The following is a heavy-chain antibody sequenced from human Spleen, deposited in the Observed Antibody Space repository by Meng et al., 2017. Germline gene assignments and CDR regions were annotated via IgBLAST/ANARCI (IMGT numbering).Heavy chain of an antibody. CDR2: IYYSGST. CDR1: GGSISSSSYY. CDR3: AVANDSSGYYYDEGAFSPHYFDY. V-gene: IGHV4-39*07. D-gene: IGHD3-22*01. J-gene: IGHJ4*02. Sequence: SETLSLTCTVSGGSISSSSYYWGWIRQPPGKGLEWIGSIYYSGSTYYNPSLKSRVTISVDTSKNQFSLKLSSVTAADTAVYYCAVANDSSGYYYDEGAFSPHYFDYWGQGTLVTVSS.